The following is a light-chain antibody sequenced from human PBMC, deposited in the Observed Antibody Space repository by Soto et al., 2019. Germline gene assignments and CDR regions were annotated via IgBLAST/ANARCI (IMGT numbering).Light chain of an antibody. J-gene: IGKJ4*01. Sequence: DIPMTQSPSSLSASVGDRVTITCRASQSISSYLNWYQQKPGKAPKLLIYAASSLQSGVPSRFSGSGSGTDFTLTISSLQPEDFATYYFQQSYSTPLTFGGGTKVEIK. CDR1: QSISSY. CDR2: AAS. V-gene: IGKV1-39*01. CDR3: QQSYSTPLT.